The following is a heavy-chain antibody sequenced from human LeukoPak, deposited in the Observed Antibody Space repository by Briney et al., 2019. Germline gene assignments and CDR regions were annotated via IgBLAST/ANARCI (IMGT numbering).Heavy chain of an antibody. Sequence: ASVKVSCKASGGTFSSYAISWVRQAPGQGLEWMGWINPNSGGTNYAQKFQGRVTMTRDTSISTAYMELSRLRSDDTAVYYCTRGMFSGSYYGWFDPWGQGTLVTVSS. D-gene: IGHD1-26*01. CDR2: INPNSGGT. CDR1: GGTFSSYA. CDR3: TRGMFSGSYYGWFDP. V-gene: IGHV1-2*02. J-gene: IGHJ5*02.